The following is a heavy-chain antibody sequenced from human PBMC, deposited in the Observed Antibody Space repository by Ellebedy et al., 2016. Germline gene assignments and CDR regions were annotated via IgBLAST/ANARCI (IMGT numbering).Heavy chain of an antibody. V-gene: IGHV1-18*04. J-gene: IGHJ4*02. CDR2: VNTFSGNT. Sequence: ASVKVSXXASGYTFTTFSITWVRQVPGQGLEWMGFVNTFSGNTKFAQKFQGRVTMTRNTSTNTAYMELSSLRSDDTAMYYCAKTSGWGYGENWGQGTLVTVSS. CDR1: GYTFTTFS. CDR3: AKTSGWGYGEN. D-gene: IGHD3-10*01.